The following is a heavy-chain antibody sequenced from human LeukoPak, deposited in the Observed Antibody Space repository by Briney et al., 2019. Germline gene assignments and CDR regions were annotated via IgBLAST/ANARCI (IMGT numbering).Heavy chain of an antibody. Sequence: KASETLSLTCAVYGGSFSGYYWSWIRQPPGKGLEWIGEINHSGSTNYNPSLKSRVTISVDTSKNQFSLKLSSVTAADTAVYYCARRRGYSYGLDYWGQGTLVTVSS. CDR3: ARRRGYSYGLDY. D-gene: IGHD5-18*01. CDR1: GGSFSGYY. CDR2: INHSGST. V-gene: IGHV4-34*01. J-gene: IGHJ4*02.